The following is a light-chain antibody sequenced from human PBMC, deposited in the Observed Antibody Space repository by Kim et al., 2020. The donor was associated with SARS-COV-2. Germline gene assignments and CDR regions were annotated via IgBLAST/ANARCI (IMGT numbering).Light chain of an antibody. CDR1: SRDVGNYNF. CDR3: CSFVGSRIYV. CDR2: DGS. J-gene: IGLJ1*01. Sequence: QSALTQPASVSGSPGQSITISCTGTSRDVGNYNFVSWYQLHPGKAPKLIIYDGSQRPSGVSDRFFGSKSGITASLTISGLQAEDEATYYCCSFVGSRIYVFGTGTKVTVL. V-gene: IGLV2-23*01.